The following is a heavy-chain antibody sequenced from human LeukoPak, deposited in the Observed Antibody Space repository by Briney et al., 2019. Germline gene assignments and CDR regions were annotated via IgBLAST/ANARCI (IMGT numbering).Heavy chain of an antibody. CDR2: ISGSGGST. Sequence: SGGSLRLSCAASGFTFSSYAVSWVRQAPGKGLEWVSSISGSGGSTYSADSVKGRFTISRDNSKNTLYLQMNSLRAEDTAIYYSSKDRSCTNDICHGDFDYWGQGTLVTVSS. D-gene: IGHD2-8*01. CDR3: SKDRSCTNDICHGDFDY. V-gene: IGHV3-23*01. CDR1: GFTFSSYA. J-gene: IGHJ4*02.